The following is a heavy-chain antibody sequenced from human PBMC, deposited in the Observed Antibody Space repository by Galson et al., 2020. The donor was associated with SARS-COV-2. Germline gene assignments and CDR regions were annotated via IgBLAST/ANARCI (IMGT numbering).Heavy chain of an antibody. CDR1: GDSIGRRYSY. Sequence: SETLSLTCSVSGDSIGRRYSYWGWIRQAPGKGLESIASVYYGGSTYYNPSLKSRVTLSVDTSTNHFSLTLTSVTAAEAALYYCARGALTGTGLFDYWGQGTLVTVSS. CDR2: VYYGGST. J-gene: IGHJ4*02. V-gene: IGHV4-39*07. CDR3: ARGALTGTGLFDY.